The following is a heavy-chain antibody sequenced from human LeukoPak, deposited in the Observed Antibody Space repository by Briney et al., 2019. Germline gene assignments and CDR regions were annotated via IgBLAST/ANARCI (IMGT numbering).Heavy chain of an antibody. J-gene: IGHJ3*02. D-gene: IGHD3-10*01. CDR2: IYYSGTT. CDR3: ARLPYYYSSGGPRYTFDI. CDR1: GGSISSSGSY. Sequence: PSETLSLTCTVSGGSISSSGSYWGWIRQPPGKGLEWIRNIYYSGTTYYNPSLKSRVTISVDTSKNQFSLKLSSVTAADTAVYYCARLPYYYSSGGPRYTFDIWGQGTMVTVSS. V-gene: IGHV4-39*01.